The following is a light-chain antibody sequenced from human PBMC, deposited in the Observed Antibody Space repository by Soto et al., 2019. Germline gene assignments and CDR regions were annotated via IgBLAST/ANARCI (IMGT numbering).Light chain of an antibody. J-gene: IGLJ3*02. CDR2: VEGDGSY. Sequence: QLVLTQSSSASASLGSSVKVTCTLSSGHSSYIIAWHQQQPGQAPRYLMRVEGDGSYKKGSGVPDRFSGSSSGADRYLSISNLQSEDEADYYCETWDSDTWVFGGGTKVTVL. CDR3: ETWDSDTWV. CDR1: SGHSSYI. V-gene: IGLV4-60*03.